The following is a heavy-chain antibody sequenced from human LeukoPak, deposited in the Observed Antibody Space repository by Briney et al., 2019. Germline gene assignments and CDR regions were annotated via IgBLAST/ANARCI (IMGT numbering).Heavy chain of an antibody. D-gene: IGHD2-8*01. CDR1: GFTFSNHA. Sequence: GGSLRLSCAASGFTFSNHAMNWVRQAPGKGVGWVTSINGSGTVIFYADTVRGRFTVSRDNAKNSLYLQINSLRAENTAVYYCARRNDYGDYWGQGTLVTVSS. CDR2: INGSGTVI. J-gene: IGHJ4*02. V-gene: IGHV3-21*01. CDR3: ARRNDYGDY.